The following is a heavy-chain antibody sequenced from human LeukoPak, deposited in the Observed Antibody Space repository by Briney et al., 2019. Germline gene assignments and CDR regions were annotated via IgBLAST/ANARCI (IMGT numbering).Heavy chain of an antibody. CDR2: MNPNSGNT. Sequence: ASVKVSCKASAYTFTSYDINLVRQATGQGLEWMGWMNPNSGNTGYAQKFQGRVTITGDTSISTAYMELSSLTSEDTAVYYCARASERSGSYEPRGFGYWGQGTLVTVSS. J-gene: IGHJ4*02. CDR3: ARASERSGSYEPRGFGY. CDR1: AYTFTSYD. D-gene: IGHD1-26*01. V-gene: IGHV1-8*03.